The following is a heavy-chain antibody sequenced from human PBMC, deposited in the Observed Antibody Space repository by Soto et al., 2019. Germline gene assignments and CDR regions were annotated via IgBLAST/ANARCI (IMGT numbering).Heavy chain of an antibody. CDR2: IIPILGIA. CDR1: GGTFSSYT. D-gene: IGHD6-19*01. Sequence: QVQLVQSGAEVKKPGSSVKVSCKASGGTFSSYTISWVRQAPGQGLEWMGRIIPILGIANYAQKFQGIVTITADKSTSTAYMELSSLRSEDTAVYYCASLYSSGWYYFDYWGQGTLVTVSS. CDR3: ASLYSSGWYYFDY. J-gene: IGHJ4*02. V-gene: IGHV1-69*02.